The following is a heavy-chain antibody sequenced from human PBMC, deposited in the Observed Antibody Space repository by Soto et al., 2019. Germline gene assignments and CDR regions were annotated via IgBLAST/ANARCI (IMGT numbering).Heavy chain of an antibody. J-gene: IGHJ4*02. D-gene: IGHD3-10*01. CDR2: ISVSGETT. CDR3: ARRAVYGSGSYWGLLDY. Sequence: EVQLLESGGGLVQPGGSLRLSCAVSGFTLSSSAMSWVRQAPGKGLEWVSSISVSGETTFYGDSVKGRFTISRDNSENTLYLQMNSLRVDDTAVYYCARRAVYGSGSYWGLLDYWGQGTLVTVSS. V-gene: IGHV3-23*01. CDR1: GFTLSSSA.